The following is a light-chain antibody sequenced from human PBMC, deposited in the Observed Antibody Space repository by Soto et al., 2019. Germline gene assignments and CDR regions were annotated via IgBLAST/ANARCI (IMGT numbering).Light chain of an antibody. V-gene: IGKV3-20*01. Sequence: ETLFTQSPGTLSLSPGERATLSCRASQSVGGSSLAWYQQRPGQAPRLLIYDTSNRATGIPDRFSGSGSGTDFTLTISRLEPEDVAVYYCQQYEAVVTFGQGTKVDIK. CDR1: QSVGGSS. J-gene: IGKJ1*01. CDR2: DTS. CDR3: QQYEAVVT.